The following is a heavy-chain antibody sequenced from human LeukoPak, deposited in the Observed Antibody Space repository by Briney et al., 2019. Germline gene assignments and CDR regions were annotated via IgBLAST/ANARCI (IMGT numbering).Heavy chain of an antibody. CDR1: GFTFSSYS. V-gene: IGHV3-48*02. D-gene: IGHD6-19*01. Sequence: SGGSLRLSCAASGFTFSSYSMSWVRQAPGKGLEWVSYISSSSSTLYYADSVEGRFSISRDNAKNSLYLQMNSLRDEDTAVYYCARGHSSGWSTFDYWGQGTLVTVSS. CDR3: ARGHSSGWSTFDY. CDR2: ISSSSSTL. J-gene: IGHJ4*02.